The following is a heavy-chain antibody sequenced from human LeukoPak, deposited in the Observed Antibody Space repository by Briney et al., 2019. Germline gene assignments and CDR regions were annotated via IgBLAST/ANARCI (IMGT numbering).Heavy chain of an antibody. Sequence: GASVKVSCKASGYTFTSYYIHWVRQAPGQGLEWMGIINPRGGSTTYAQKFQGRVTMTRDTSTSTVYMELSSLRSEDTAVYYCAREVEDFDSWGQGTLVTVSS. CDR3: AREVEDFDS. V-gene: IGHV1-46*01. CDR1: GYTFTSYY. CDR2: INPRGGST. D-gene: IGHD2-15*01. J-gene: IGHJ4*02.